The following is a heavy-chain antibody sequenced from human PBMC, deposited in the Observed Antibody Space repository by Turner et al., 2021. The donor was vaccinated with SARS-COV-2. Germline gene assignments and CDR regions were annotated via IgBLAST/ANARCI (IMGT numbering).Heavy chain of an antibody. D-gene: IGHD4-4*01. CDR2: TSYDGSNK. J-gene: IGHJ4*02. Sequence: QVQLVEPGGGVVQPGRSLRLSFAASGFTFSSYGMHWVRQAPGKGLEWVAVTSYDGSNKYYADSVKGRFTISRDNSKNTLYLQMNSLRAEDTAVYYCAKQQGLYSNPMYYFDYWGQGTLVTVSS. CDR1: GFTFSSYG. V-gene: IGHV3-30*18. CDR3: AKQQGLYSNPMYYFDY.